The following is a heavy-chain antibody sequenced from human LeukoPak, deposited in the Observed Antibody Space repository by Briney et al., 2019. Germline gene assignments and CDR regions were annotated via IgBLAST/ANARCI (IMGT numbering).Heavy chain of an antibody. CDR2: INHSGST. D-gene: IGHD3-10*01. CDR1: GGSFSGYY. Sequence: SETLSLTCAVYGGSFSGYYWSWIRQPPGKGLEWIGEINHSGSTNYNPSLKSRVTISVDTSKNQFSLKLSSVTAADTAVDYCVRDFGSGSSRRNNYYMDAWGKGTTVTVSS. V-gene: IGHV4-34*01. J-gene: IGHJ6*03. CDR3: VRDFGSGSSRRNNYYMDA.